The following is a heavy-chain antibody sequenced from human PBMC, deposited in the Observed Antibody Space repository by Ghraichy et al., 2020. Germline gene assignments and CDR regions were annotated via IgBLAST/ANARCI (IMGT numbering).Heavy chain of an antibody. D-gene: IGHD5-18*01. CDR1: GFTFSSYA. V-gene: IGHV3-23*01. Sequence: GGSLRLSCAASGFTFSSYAMSWVRQAPGKGLECVSTISGTGDGTSYIDSVKGRFTISRDNSKNTLYLQMNSLRAEDTAVYYCAKDYSYWGAFDIWGQGTMVTVSS. CDR3: AKDYSYWGAFDI. CDR2: ISGTGDGT. J-gene: IGHJ3*02.